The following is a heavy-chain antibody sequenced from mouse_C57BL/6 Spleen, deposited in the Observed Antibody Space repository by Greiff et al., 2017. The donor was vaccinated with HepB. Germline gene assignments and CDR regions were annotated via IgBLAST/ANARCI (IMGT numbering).Heavy chain of an antibody. CDR1: GYAFSSYW. J-gene: IGHJ2*01. Sequence: QVQLQQSGAELVKPGASVKISCKASGYAFSSYWMNWVKQRPGKGLEWIGQIYPGDGDTNYNGKFKGKATLTADKSSSTAYMQLSSLTSEDSAVYFCARSGGSRDYFDYWGQGTTLTVSS. CDR2: IYPGDGDT. V-gene: IGHV1-80*01. CDR3: ARSGGSRDYFDY. D-gene: IGHD1-1*01.